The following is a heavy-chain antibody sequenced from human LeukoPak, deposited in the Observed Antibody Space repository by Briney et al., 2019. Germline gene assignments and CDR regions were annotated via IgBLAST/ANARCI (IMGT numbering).Heavy chain of an antibody. D-gene: IGHD6-19*01. V-gene: IGHV3-23*01. CDR1: GFTFSSYA. CDR2: ISVNGGST. J-gene: IGHJ4*02. Sequence: GGSLRLSCAASGFTFSSYAMSWVRQAPGKGLEWVSSISVNGGSTYYADSVKGRFTFSRDNSKNTLYLQMNSLRAEDTAVYYCASLPLAVAGTGVDYWGQGTLVTVSS. CDR3: ASLPLAVAGTGVDY.